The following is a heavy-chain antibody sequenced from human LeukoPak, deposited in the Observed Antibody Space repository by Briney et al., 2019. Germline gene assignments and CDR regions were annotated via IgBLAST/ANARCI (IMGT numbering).Heavy chain of an antibody. J-gene: IGHJ6*02. D-gene: IGHD5-18*01. CDR3: ARDAVDTANAV. Sequence: PGGSLRLSCAASGFTFSSNWMHWVRQAPGEGLVWVSRINEDGSTTNYADSVKGRFTISRDNAKNTLYLQMNSLRAEDTAVYYCARDAVDTANAVWGQGTTVTVSS. V-gene: IGHV3-74*01. CDR2: INEDGSTT. CDR1: GFTFSSNW.